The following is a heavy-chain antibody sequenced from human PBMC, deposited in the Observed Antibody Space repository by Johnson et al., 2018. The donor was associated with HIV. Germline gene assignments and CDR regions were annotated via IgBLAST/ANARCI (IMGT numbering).Heavy chain of an antibody. V-gene: IGHV3-72*01. CDR1: GFTFSDHY. D-gene: IGHD1-26*01. J-gene: IGHJ3*02. Sequence: VQLVESGGGLVQPGGSLRLSCAASGFTFSDHYMDWVRPAPGKGLELVARTRAKAYSYTTDYAASVKARFPLSRDDSKHSVHLQMNSLRTDDTAVYYCAIPIVGASTHDPLDIWGQGTMVTVSS. CDR3: AIPIVGASTHDPLDI. CDR2: TRAKAYSYTT.